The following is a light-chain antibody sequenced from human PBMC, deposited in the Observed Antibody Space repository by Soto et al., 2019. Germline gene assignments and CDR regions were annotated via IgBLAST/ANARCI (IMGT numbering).Light chain of an antibody. CDR1: QSISSW. V-gene: IGKV1-5*01. J-gene: IGKJ1*01. CDR2: DAS. CDR3: QQYNSYPET. Sequence: DIQMTQSPSTLSASVGDRVTITCRASQSISSWLAWYQQKPGKAPKLLIYDASSLESGVPSRFSGSGSGTEFTLTICSLQPDDFATYYCQQYNSYPETFGQGTKVQIK.